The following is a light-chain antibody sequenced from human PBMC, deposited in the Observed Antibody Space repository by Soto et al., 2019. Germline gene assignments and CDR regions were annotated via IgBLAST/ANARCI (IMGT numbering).Light chain of an antibody. CDR1: SSNVGSNT. J-gene: IGLJ3*02. V-gene: IGLV1-44*01. CDR2: SDN. CDR3: ASWDDSLNGL. Sequence: QPVLTQPPSASGTPGQRVTISWSGSSSNVGSNTVSWYQQLPGTAPKLLIYSDNQRPSGVPDRFSASKSGTSASLTISGLQAEDEADYYCASWDDSLNGLFGGGTKVTVL.